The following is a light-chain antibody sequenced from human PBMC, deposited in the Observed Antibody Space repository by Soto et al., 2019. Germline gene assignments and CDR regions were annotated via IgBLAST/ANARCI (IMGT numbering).Light chain of an antibody. CDR2: AAS. CDR3: QQYYSYPRT. J-gene: IGKJ1*01. CDR1: QGIINY. V-gene: IGKV1-9*01. Sequence: IQLTQSPSSLSASVGDRVTITCRASQGIINYLGWYQQKPGKAPKLLIYAASTLQTGVPSRFSGSGSGTDFTLTISCLQSEDFATYYCQQYYSYPRTFGQGTKVDIK.